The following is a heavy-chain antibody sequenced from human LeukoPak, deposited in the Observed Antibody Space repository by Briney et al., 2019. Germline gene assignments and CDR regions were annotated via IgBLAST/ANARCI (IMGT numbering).Heavy chain of an antibody. CDR3: ARRLRGCTSTDCYDNWFDP. V-gene: IGHV4-39*01. CDR1: GGSISSSSHY. D-gene: IGHD2-2*01. Sequence: SETLSLTCSVSGGSISSSSHYWGWIRQPPGKGLEWLGSIYYSGSTYFNPSLKSRVTISVDTSKNQFSLKLSSVSAADTAVYYCARRLRGCTSTDCYDNWFDPWGQGTLVTVSS. J-gene: IGHJ5*02. CDR2: IYYSGST.